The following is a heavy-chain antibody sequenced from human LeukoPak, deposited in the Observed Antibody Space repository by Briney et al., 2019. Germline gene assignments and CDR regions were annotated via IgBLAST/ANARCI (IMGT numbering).Heavy chain of an antibody. CDR1: GGSFSGHY. Sequence: SETLSLTCAVYGGSFSGHYWSWTRQPPGKGLEWIGSIYYSGSTYYNPSLKSRVTISVDTSKNQFSLKLSSVTAADTAVYYCAAYGSGSYWDFDYWGQGTLVTVSS. CDR2: IYYSGST. CDR3: AAYGSGSYWDFDY. J-gene: IGHJ4*02. V-gene: IGHV4-34*01. D-gene: IGHD3-10*01.